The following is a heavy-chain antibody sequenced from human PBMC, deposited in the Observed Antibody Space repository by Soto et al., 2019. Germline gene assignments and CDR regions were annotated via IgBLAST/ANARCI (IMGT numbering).Heavy chain of an antibody. V-gene: IGHV2-5*02. CDR2: IYWDDDK. J-gene: IGHJ4*02. D-gene: IGHD6-6*01. CDR1: GFSLSTSGVG. Sequence: QITLKESGPTLVKPTQTLTLTCTFSGFSLSTSGVGVGWIRQPPGKALEWLALIYWDDDKRYSPSLKGRLTTXKXTXXTQVVLTKTNMDPVDTATYYCAHRDYSGSSHLFDYWGQGPLVTVSS. CDR3: AHRDYSGSSHLFDY.